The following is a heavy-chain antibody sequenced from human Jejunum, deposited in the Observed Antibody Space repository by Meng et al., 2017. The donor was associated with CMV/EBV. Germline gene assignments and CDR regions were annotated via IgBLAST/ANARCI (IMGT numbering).Heavy chain of an antibody. D-gene: IGHD3-10*01. CDR2: IYHSGST. V-gene: IGHV4-39*01. Sequence: HLQRQEPRPGPVKPSATLSPPCTVSGGSISSNGYYWDWVRQPPGKGLEWIGAIYHSGSTSYNPSLQSRVTMFVDTSKNQFSLMLTSVTATDTAVYYCARRRGGSGRDCWGQGTLVTVSS. J-gene: IGHJ4*02. CDR3: ARRRGGSGRDC. CDR1: GGSISSNGYY.